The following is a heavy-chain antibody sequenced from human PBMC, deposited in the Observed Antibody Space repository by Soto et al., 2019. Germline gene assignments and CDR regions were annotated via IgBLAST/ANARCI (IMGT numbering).Heavy chain of an antibody. Sequence: QVQLQESGPGLVKPSETLSLTCTVSGGSIHNHYWSWIRQPPGQGLELLGYVYYNGITNSNHSLKSRVTMSADTSKNQLSLNPTSLTAADTAIYYCTRANWDSEYWGQGTLFTVSS. CDR1: GGSIHNHY. CDR3: TRANWDSEY. J-gene: IGHJ4*02. CDR2: VYYNGIT. D-gene: IGHD7-27*01. V-gene: IGHV4-59*11.